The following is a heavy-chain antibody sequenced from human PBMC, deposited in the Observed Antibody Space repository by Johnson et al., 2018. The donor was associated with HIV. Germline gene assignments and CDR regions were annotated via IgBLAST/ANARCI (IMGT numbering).Heavy chain of an antibody. J-gene: IGHJ3*02. CDR2: ISYDGSNK. Sequence: QVQLVESGGGLIQPGGSLRLSCAASGFTVSSNYMSWVRQAPGKGLEWVACISYDGSNKYYADSVKGRFTISRDNSKNTLYLQMNSMRTEDTAVYYWTTDPPPYYYVSSGPDAFDIWGQGTMVTVSS. D-gene: IGHD3-22*01. CDR3: TTDPPPYYYVSSGPDAFDI. CDR1: GFTVSSNY. V-gene: IGHV3-30*03.